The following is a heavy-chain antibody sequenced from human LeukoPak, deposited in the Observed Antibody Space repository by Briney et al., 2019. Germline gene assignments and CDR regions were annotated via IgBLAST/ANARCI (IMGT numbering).Heavy chain of an antibody. D-gene: IGHD6-19*01. CDR1: GFTFSSYS. V-gene: IGHV3-21*01. CDR3: ARDQGLLVVAGRFGY. CDR2: ISSSNSYI. J-gene: IGHJ4*02. Sequence: AGGSLRLACAASGFTFSSYSMNWVRQAPGKGLEWVSSISSSNSYIYNADSVKGRFTISRDNAKNSLYLQMNSLRAEDTAVYYCARDQGLLVVAGRFGYWGQGTLVTVSS.